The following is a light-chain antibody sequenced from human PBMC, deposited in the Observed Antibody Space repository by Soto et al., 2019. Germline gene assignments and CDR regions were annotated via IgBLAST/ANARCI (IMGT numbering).Light chain of an antibody. CDR3: SSYTSSSTRV. CDR1: SSDVGGYNY. Sequence: QSVLTQPASVSGSPGQSITISCTGTSSDVGGYNYVSWYQQHPGKATKLMIYDVSNRPSGVSNRFSGSKSGNTASLTISGIQAEDEADYYGSSYTSSSTRVFGGGTKLTVL. J-gene: IGLJ3*02. CDR2: DVS. V-gene: IGLV2-14*01.